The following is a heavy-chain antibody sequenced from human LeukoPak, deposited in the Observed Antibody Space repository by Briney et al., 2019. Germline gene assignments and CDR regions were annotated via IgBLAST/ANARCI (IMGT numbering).Heavy chain of an antibody. Sequence: ASVKVSCKASGYTFTSYYMHWVRQAPGQGLEWMGIINPSGGSTSYAQKFQGRVTMTRDTSTSTVYMELSSLRSEDTAVYYCARNPGCSSTSCQFYYYYGMDVWAKGPRSPSP. CDR2: INPSGGST. CDR3: ARNPGCSSTSCQFYYYYGMDV. D-gene: IGHD2-2*01. V-gene: IGHV1-46*01. CDR1: GYTFTSYY. J-gene: IGHJ6*02.